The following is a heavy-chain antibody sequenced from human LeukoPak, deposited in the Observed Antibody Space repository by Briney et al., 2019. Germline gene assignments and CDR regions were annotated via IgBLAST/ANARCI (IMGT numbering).Heavy chain of an antibody. V-gene: IGHV1-69*13. J-gene: IGHJ6*02. CDR2: IIPIFGTA. CDR1: GGTFSGYA. CDR3: ATRAVVPAASNYYYYGMDV. D-gene: IGHD2-2*01. Sequence: ASVKVSCKASGGTFSGYAISWVRQAPGQGLEWMGGIIPIFGTANYAQKFQGRVTITADESTSTAYMELSSLRSEDTAVYYCATRAVVPAASNYYYYGMDVWGQGTTVTVSS.